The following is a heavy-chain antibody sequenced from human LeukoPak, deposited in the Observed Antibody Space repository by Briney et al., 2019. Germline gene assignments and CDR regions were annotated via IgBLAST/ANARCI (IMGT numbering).Heavy chain of an antibody. D-gene: IGHD3-22*01. V-gene: IGHV1-2*02. Sequence: ASVKVSCKASGYTFTGYYMHWVRQAPGQGLEWMGWIHPNSGGTNYAQKFQGRVTMTRDTSISTAYMELSRLRSDDTAVYYCARLDGGAGSSGYYYYWGQGTLVTVSS. CDR2: IHPNSGGT. CDR1: GYTFTGYY. CDR3: ARLDGGAGSSGYYYY. J-gene: IGHJ4*02.